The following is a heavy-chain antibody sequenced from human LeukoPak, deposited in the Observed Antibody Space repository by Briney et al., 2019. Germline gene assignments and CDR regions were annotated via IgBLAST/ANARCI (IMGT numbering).Heavy chain of an antibody. CDR1: GFTFSTYS. CDR2: ISSSVSYI. V-gene: IGHV3-21*01. CDR3: ARGTYGDYSFDS. Sequence: PGGSLRLSCAASGFTFSTYSVNWVRQAPGKGLEWVSSISSSVSYIYYADSVRGRFTISRGNANNSLYLQMNSLRAEDTAVYYCARGTYGDYSFDSWGQGALVTVSS. J-gene: IGHJ4*02. D-gene: IGHD4-17*01.